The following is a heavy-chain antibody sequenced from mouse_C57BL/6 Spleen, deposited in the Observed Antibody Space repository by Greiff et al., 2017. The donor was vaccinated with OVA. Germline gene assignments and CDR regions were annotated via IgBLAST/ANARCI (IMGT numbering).Heavy chain of an antibody. D-gene: IGHD4-1*01. V-gene: IGHV1-82*01. Sequence: VQLQQSGPELVKPGASVKISCKASGYAFSSSWMNWVKQRPGKGLEWIGRIYPGDGDTNYNGKFKGKATLTADKSSSTAYMQLSSLTSEDSAVYFCARLGGENYFDYWGQGTTLTVSS. CDR1: GYAFSSSW. J-gene: IGHJ2*01. CDR2: IYPGDGDT. CDR3: ARLGGENYFDY.